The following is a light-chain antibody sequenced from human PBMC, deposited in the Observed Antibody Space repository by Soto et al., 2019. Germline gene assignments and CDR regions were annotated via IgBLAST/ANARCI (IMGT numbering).Light chain of an antibody. J-gene: IGKJ1*01. V-gene: IGKV3-15*01. CDR1: HSVSSN. CDR2: GAS. Sequence: EIVITQSPSTLSVSQGERATLSCRASHSVSSNLAWYQQKPGQAPRLLIYGASTRATGIPARFSGSGSGTEFTLTISSLQSEDFAVYYCQQYNNWPPTWTFGQGTKVDIK. CDR3: QQYNNWPPTWT.